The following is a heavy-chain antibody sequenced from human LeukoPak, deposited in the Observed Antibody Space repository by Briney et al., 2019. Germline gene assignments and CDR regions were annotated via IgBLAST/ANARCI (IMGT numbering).Heavy chain of an antibody. V-gene: IGHV4-38-2*02. Sequence: SETLSLTCTVSGYSISSDYYWGWIRQPPGKGLEWIGSIYHSGSTYYNPPLKSRVTISLDTSKNQFSLKLRSVTAADTAVYYCARDRLGEMNEAFDIWGQGTMVTVSS. D-gene: IGHD3-10*01. CDR3: ARDRLGEMNEAFDI. J-gene: IGHJ3*02. CDR1: GYSISSDYY. CDR2: IYHSGST.